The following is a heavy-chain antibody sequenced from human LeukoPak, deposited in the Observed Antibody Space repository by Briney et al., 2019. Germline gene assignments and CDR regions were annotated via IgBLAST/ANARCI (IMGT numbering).Heavy chain of an antibody. V-gene: IGHV1-18*04. CDR2: ISAYNGNT. Sequence: ASVKVSCKASGYSFTDYYMHWVRQAPGQGLEWMGWISAYNGNTNYAQKLQGRVTMTTDTSTSTAYMELRSLRSDDTAVYYCARGPHRFGELSTAPLNWGQGTLVTVSS. D-gene: IGHD3-10*01. J-gene: IGHJ4*02. CDR1: GYSFTDYY. CDR3: ARGPHRFGELSTAPLN.